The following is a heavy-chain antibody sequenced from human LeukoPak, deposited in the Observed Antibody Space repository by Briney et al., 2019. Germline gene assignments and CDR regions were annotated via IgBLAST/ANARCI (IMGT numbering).Heavy chain of an antibody. CDR3: ARGKSGYAFDY. V-gene: IGHV3-53*01. J-gene: IGHJ4*02. CDR1: GFTVSSNF. D-gene: IGHD5-12*01. Sequence: GGSLRLSCAASGFTVSSNFMSWVRQAPGKGLEWASVIYSGGTTYYADSVKGRFTISRDNSKNALYLQMSSLRAEDTAVYYCARGKSGYAFDYWGQGTLVTVSS. CDR2: IYSGGTT.